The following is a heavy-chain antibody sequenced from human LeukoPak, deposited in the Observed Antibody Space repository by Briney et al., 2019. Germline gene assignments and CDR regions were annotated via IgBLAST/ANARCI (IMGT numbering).Heavy chain of an antibody. CDR3: ATEGGMAEAAFNY. J-gene: IGHJ4*02. Sequence: SQTLSLTCAISGDSVSSNSAAWNWIRQSPSRGLEWLGRTYYRSRWRYDYAVSVKSRISINPDTSRNQFSLQLKSVTPEDTAVYYCATEGGMAEAAFNYWGQGTLVTVSP. V-gene: IGHV6-1*01. CDR2: TYYRSRWRY. D-gene: IGHD6-19*01. CDR1: GDSVSSNSAA.